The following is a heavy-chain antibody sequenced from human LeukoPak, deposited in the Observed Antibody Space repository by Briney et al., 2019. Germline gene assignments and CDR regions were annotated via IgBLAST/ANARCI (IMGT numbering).Heavy chain of an antibody. J-gene: IGHJ5*02. Sequence: SQTLSLTCTVSGGSISSGGYYWSWIRQPPGKGLEWIGYIYYSGSTNYNPSLKSRVTISVDTSKNQFSPKLSSVTAADTAVYYCARHGEQWLKVFWFDPWGQGTLVTVSS. CDR3: ARHGEQWLKVFWFDP. CDR2: IYYSGST. CDR1: GGSISSGGYY. D-gene: IGHD6-19*01. V-gene: IGHV4-61*08.